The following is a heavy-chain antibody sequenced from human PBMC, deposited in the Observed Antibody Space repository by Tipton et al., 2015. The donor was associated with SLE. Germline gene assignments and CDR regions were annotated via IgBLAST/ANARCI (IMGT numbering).Heavy chain of an antibody. CDR1: GFMFSSYW. Sequence: SLRLFCAASGFMFSSYWMSWVRQAPGKGLEWVANIKQDGSEKYYVDSVKGRFTISRDNAKNSLYLQMNSLRAEDTAVYYCARDAPRRYSSSRGYFDYWGQGTLVTVSS. CDR2: IKQDGSEK. V-gene: IGHV3-7*05. D-gene: IGHD6-13*01. CDR3: ARDAPRRYSSSRGYFDY. J-gene: IGHJ4*02.